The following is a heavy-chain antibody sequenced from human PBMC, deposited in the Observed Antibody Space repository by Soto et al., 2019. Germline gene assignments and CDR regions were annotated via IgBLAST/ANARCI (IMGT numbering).Heavy chain of an antibody. Sequence: GASVKVSCKASGYIFTNYGITWVRQAPGQRLEWMGWISAYNGNTNYAQKLQGRVTMTTDTSTSTAYMELRSLRSDDTAVYYCARDRRYYDILTGYYIDYWGQGTLVTVSS. CDR3: ARDRRYYDILTGYYIDY. D-gene: IGHD3-9*01. CDR1: GYIFTNYG. V-gene: IGHV1-18*01. CDR2: ISAYNGNT. J-gene: IGHJ4*02.